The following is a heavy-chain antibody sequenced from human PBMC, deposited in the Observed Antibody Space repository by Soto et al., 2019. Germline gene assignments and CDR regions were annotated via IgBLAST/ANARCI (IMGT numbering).Heavy chain of an antibody. CDR3: AREGGYSGGWSMLRYFAY. D-gene: IGHD6-19*01. Sequence: QVQLVESGGGVVQPGRSLRLSCAASGLTFSSYGMHWVRQAPGKGLEWVAVIWYDGSNKFYADSVKGRFTISRDNSKNTVYLQMNSLRAEDTAVYYCAREGGYSGGWSMLRYFAYWGQGTLVTVSS. CDR1: GLTFSSYG. J-gene: IGHJ4*02. V-gene: IGHV3-33*01. CDR2: IWYDGSNK.